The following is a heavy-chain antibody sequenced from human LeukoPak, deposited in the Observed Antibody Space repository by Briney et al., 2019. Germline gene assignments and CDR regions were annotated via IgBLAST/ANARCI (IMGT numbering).Heavy chain of an antibody. CDR3: TTGITMVRGVPGVYFGY. V-gene: IGHV3-15*01. Sequence: GGSLRLSCAASGFTFSNAWMSWVRQAPAKGVEWVGRIKRKPDGGTIDYAAPVKGRFTISRDDSKNMLYLQMNSLKTEDTAVYYCTTGITMVRGVPGVYFGYWGQGTLVTVSS. D-gene: IGHD3-10*01. J-gene: IGHJ4*02. CDR2: IKRKPDGGTI. CDR1: GFTFSNAW.